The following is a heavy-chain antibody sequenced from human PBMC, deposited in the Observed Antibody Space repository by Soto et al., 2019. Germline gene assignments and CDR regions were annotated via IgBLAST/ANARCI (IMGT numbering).Heavy chain of an antibody. CDR3: ARGRFYDIVVVPADKYHYFMDV. D-gene: IGHD2-2*01. CDR2: INHSGST. Sequence: PSETLSLTCAVYGGSFSGYYWSWIRQPPGKGLEWIGEINHSGSTNYNPSLKSRVTISVDTSKNQFSLKLSSVTAADTAVYYCARGRFYDIVVVPADKYHYFMDVWGKGTTVIVSS. J-gene: IGHJ6*03. V-gene: IGHV4-34*01. CDR1: GGSFSGYY.